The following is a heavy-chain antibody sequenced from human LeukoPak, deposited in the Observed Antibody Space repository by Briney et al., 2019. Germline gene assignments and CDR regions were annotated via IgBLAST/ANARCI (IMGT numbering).Heavy chain of an antibody. Sequence: GASVKVSCKASGGTFGSYAISWVRQAPGQGLEWMGIINPSGGSTSYAQKFQGRVTMTRDTSTSTVYMELSSLRSEDTAVYYCASDVGYCRSTSCYGLYYWGQGTLVTVSS. CDR3: ASDVGYCRSTSCYGLYY. CDR1: GGTFGSYA. D-gene: IGHD2-2*01. V-gene: IGHV1-46*01. CDR2: INPSGGST. J-gene: IGHJ4*02.